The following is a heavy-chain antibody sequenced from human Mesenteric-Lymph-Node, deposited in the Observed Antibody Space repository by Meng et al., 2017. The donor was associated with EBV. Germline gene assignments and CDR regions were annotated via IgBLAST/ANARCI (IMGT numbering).Heavy chain of an antibody. CDR3: AKDEDSEGQLEH. V-gene: IGHV1-46*01. Sequence: LVRSGAGVEKPGSSLKGAGKASGYTFTGYQIHWVRQAPVAGLEWMGIINPSGGSTRYAQKFQDRVTMTGDTSTSTVYMELSGLTPEDTAVYYCAKDEDSEGQLEHWGQGSLVTVSS. CDR2: INPSGGST. CDR1: GYTFTGYQ. D-gene: IGHD1-1*01. J-gene: IGHJ4*02.